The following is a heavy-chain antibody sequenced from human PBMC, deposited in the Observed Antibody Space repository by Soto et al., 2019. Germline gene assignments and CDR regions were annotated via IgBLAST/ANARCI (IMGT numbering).Heavy chain of an antibody. D-gene: IGHD3-3*01. V-gene: IGHV3-33*01. CDR3: ARDASYYSLWSGYYPSRNGMDV. J-gene: IGHJ6*02. CDR1: GFTFSSFG. CDR2: IWYDGSKK. Sequence: QVQVAESGGGVVQPGRSLRLSCAASGFTFSSFGMHWVRQAPGKGLEWVSLIWYDGSKKSYGDSVKGRFTISRDNSRNTVYLQMNSLRAGDTAVYYCARDASYYSLWSGYYPSRNGMDVWGQGTTVTVSS.